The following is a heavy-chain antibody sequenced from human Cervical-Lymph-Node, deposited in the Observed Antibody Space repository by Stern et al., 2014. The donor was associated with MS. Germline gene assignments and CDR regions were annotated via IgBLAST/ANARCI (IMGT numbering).Heavy chain of an antibody. Sequence: EVKLVESGGGLVQPGGSLRLSCAASGLTVSSDHMSWVRQAPGKGLEWVSVIYSGGSTYYADSVKGRFTVSRHNSKNTLYLQMNSLRAEDTALYYCATGTVRDAFDIWGQGTRVTVSS. CDR2: IYSGGST. D-gene: IGHD4-11*01. CDR1: GLTVSSDH. V-gene: IGHV3-53*04. J-gene: IGHJ3*02. CDR3: ATGTVRDAFDI.